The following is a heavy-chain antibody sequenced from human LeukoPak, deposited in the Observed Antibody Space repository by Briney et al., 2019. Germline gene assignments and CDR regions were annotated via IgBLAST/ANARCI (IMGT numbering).Heavy chain of an antibody. J-gene: IGHJ6*02. CDR1: GFTFSSYA. D-gene: IGHD4-17*01. CDR3: ATTYGDYVGYYGMDV. Sequence: GSLRLSCAASGFTFSSYAMHWVRQPPGKGLEWIGEINHSGSTNYNPSLKSRVTISVDTSKNQFSLKLSSVTAADTAVYYCATTYGDYVGYYGMDVWGQGTTVTVSS. CDR2: INHSGST. V-gene: IGHV4-34*08.